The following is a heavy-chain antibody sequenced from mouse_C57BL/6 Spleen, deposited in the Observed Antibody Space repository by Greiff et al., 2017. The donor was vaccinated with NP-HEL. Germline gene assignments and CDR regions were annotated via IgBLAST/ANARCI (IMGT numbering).Heavy chain of an antibody. V-gene: IGHV1-82*01. Sequence: VQLVESGPELVKPGASVKISCKASGYAFSSSWMNWVKQRPGKGLEWIGRIYPGDGDTNYNGKFKGKATLTADKSSSTAYMQLSSLTSEDSAVYFGARRVTTVVATDAMDYWGQGTSVTVSS. CDR1: GYAFSSSW. J-gene: IGHJ4*01. CDR3: ARRVTTVVATDAMDY. CDR2: IYPGDGDT. D-gene: IGHD1-1*01.